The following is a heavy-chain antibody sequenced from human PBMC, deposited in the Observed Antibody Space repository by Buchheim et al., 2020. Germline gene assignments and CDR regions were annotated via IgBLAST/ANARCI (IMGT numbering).Heavy chain of an antibody. CDR3: ARWYTRDWYFDL. CDR2: INHSGST. V-gene: IGHV4-34*01. J-gene: IGHJ2*01. D-gene: IGHD1-14*01. CDR1: GGSFSGYY. Sequence: QVQLQQWGAGLLKPSETLSLTCAVYGGSFSGYYWSWIRQPPGKGLEWIGEINHSGSTNYNPSLKSRVTISVDTSKNPFSLKPGSGTAADTAVYYCARWYTRDWYFDLWGRGTL.